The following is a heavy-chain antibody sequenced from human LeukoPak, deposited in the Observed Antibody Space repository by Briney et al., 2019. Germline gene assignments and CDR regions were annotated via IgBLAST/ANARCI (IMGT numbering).Heavy chain of an antibody. CDR2: ISSRGGTT. CDR1: GFAFSSYA. J-gene: IGHJ4*02. CDR3: AKWGVGGSYYDS. V-gene: IGHV3-23*01. D-gene: IGHD1-26*01. Sequence: GGSLRLSCAASGFAFSSYAMSWVRQTPGKGLKWVSAISSRGGTTYYADSVQGRFTISRDNSKNTLYLQMNSLRGEDTAIYYCAKWGVGGSYYDSWGQGTLVTVSS.